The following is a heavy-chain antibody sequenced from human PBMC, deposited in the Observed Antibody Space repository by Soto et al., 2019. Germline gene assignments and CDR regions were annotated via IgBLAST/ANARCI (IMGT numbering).Heavy chain of an antibody. Sequence: EVQLLESGGGLVQPGGSLRLSCAASGFTFSSYAMSWVRQAPGKGLEWVSAISGSGGSTYYADSVKGRFTISRDNSKNTLYQQMNSLRAEETAVYYCAKMRTIVVVVAAKDYWGQGTLVTVSS. D-gene: IGHD2-15*01. CDR3: AKMRTIVVVVAAKDY. V-gene: IGHV3-23*01. CDR1: GFTFSSYA. CDR2: ISGSGGST. J-gene: IGHJ4*02.